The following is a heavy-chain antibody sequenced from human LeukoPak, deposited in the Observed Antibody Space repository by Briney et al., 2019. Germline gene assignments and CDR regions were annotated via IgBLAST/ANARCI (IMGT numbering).Heavy chain of an antibody. CDR1: GFTFSNYA. D-gene: IGHD3-22*01. CDR3: AKDRTRSSGYDFDY. Sequence: PGGSLRLSCAASGFTFSNYAMTWVRQAPGKGLEWVSTFSGGGGSTYYADSVKGRFTISRDNSKNTLYLQMNSLRAEDTAVYYCAKDRTRSSGYDFDYWGQGTLVTVSS. V-gene: IGHV3-23*01. J-gene: IGHJ4*02. CDR2: FSGGGGST.